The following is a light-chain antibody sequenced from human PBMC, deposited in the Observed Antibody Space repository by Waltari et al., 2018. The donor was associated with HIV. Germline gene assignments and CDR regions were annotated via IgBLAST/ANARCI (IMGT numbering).Light chain of an antibody. J-gene: IGLJ2*01. CDR2: NSN. CDR1: RSNIGSTA. CDR3: EAWDDGLNAL. Sequence: QSVLTQPPSSSGTPGQRVTISCSARRSNIGSTAFTWYWHLPGTAPKLLIYNSNQRPSGVPDRFSGSKSGTSASLAISGLQSEDEGAYYCEAWDDGLNALFGGGTKLTV. V-gene: IGLV1-44*01.